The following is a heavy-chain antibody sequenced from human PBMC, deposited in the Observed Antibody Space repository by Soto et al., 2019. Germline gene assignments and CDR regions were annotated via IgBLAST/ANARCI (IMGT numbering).Heavy chain of an antibody. CDR1: GYTFTNYG. CDR3: ARDLLYSTRSTVRFDI. CDR2: INTYNANT. V-gene: IGHV1-18*01. D-gene: IGHD6-13*01. Sequence: VQLVQSGVEVKKPGAPVKVSCKASGYTFTNYGISWVRQAPGQGLEWMGWINTYNANTNYAQKVQGRVTLTTETSPSTAYMELRSLRPDDTAVYYCARDLLYSTRSTVRFDIWGQGTMLTVSS. J-gene: IGHJ3*02.